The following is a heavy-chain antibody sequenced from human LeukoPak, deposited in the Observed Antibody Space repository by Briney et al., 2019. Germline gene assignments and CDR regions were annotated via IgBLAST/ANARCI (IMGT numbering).Heavy chain of an antibody. Sequence: QSGGSLRLSCAASGFTFSSYAMSWVRQAPGKGLEWVSAISGSGGSTYYADSVKGRFTISRDNSKNTLYLQMNSLRAEDTAVYYCAKEDYYDSSGYYYVPGDFDYWGQGTLVTVSS. CDR3: AKEDYYDSSGYYYVPGDFDY. CDR1: GFTFSSYA. CDR2: ISGSGGST. D-gene: IGHD3-22*01. J-gene: IGHJ4*02. V-gene: IGHV3-23*01.